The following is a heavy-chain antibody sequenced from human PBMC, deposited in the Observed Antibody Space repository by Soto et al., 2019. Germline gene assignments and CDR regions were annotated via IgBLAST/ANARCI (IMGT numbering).Heavy chain of an antibody. CDR2: ISGGGTFA. V-gene: IGHV3-11*04. CDR3: ARGHTTVRRAYFDY. Sequence: GGALRLSCEASGFTFSDYYMTWFRQAPGKGLEWVSYISGGGTFAVYADSLRGRFTILRDNAKSSVYLQITSLRADDSAVYSCARGHTTVRRAYFDYWGQGTVVTFSS. D-gene: IGHD4-17*01. CDR1: GFTFSDYY. J-gene: IGHJ4*02.